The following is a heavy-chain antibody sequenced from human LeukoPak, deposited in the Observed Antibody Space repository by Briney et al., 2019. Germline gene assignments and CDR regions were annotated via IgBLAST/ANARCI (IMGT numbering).Heavy chain of an antibody. CDR2: INHSGST. V-gene: IGHV4-34*01. Sequence: PSETLSLTCAVYGGSFSGYYWSWIRQPPGKGLEWIGEINHSGSTNYNPSLKSRVTISVDTSKNQFSPKLSSVTAADTAVYYCARGNGQFDYWGQGTLVTVSS. CDR3: ARGNGQFDY. J-gene: IGHJ4*02. CDR1: GGSFSGYY.